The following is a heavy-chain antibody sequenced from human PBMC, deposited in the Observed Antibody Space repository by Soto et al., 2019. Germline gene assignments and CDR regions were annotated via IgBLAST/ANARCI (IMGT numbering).Heavy chain of an antibody. D-gene: IGHD2-2*01. J-gene: IGHJ3*02. Sequence: GGSLRLSCAGSGFTFSSYAMHWVRQAPGKGLEWVSVIYSGGSTYYADSVKGRFTISRDNSKNTLYLQMNSLRAEDTAVYYCARLCSSTSCLGAFDIWGQGTMVTVSS. V-gene: IGHV3-66*01. CDR1: GFTFSSYA. CDR2: IYSGGST. CDR3: ARLCSSTSCLGAFDI.